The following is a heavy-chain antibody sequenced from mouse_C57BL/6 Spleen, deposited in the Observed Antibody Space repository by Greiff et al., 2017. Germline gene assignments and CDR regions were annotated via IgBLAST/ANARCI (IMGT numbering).Heavy chain of an antibody. CDR3: AREGSYDYHWYFDV. V-gene: IGHV5-4*01. Sequence: DVKLVESGGGLVKPGGSLKLSCAASGFTFSSYAMSWVRQTPEKRLEWVATISDGGSYTYYPDNVKGRFTISRDNAKNNLYLQMSHLKSEDTAMYYCAREGSYDYHWYFDVWGTGTTVTVSS. J-gene: IGHJ1*03. D-gene: IGHD2-4*01. CDR2: ISDGGSYT. CDR1: GFTFSSYA.